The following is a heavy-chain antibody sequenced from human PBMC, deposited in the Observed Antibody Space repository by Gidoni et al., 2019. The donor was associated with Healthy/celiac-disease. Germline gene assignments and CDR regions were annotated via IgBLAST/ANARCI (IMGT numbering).Heavy chain of an antibody. J-gene: IGHJ6*02. D-gene: IGHD3-3*01. CDR3: ARDPLAYYDFWSGSYGMDV. CDR2: ISAYNGNT. V-gene: IGHV1-18*01. Sequence: QVQLVQSGAEVKKPGASVKVSCTASGYTFTSYGISWVRQAPGQGLEWMGWISAYNGNTNNAQKLQGRVTMTTDTSTSTAYMELRSLRSDDTAVYYCARDPLAYYDFWSGSYGMDVWGQGTTVTVSS. CDR1: GYTFTSYG.